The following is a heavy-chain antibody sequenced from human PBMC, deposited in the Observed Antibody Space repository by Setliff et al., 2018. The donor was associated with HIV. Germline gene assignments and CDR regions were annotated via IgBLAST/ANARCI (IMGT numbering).Heavy chain of an antibody. CDR3: ARAALRYCTSTSCPRVDAFDI. Sequence: GGSLRLSCAASGFTFSAHQMSWVRQPPGKGLEWVANIKADGSEKYYVDSVRGRFTISRDNAKNSLYLQMNSVRADDTAVYYCARAALRYCTSTSCPRVDAFDIWGQGTMVTVSS. D-gene: IGHD2-2*01. J-gene: IGHJ3*02. CDR2: IKADGSEK. V-gene: IGHV3-7*03. CDR1: GFTFSAHQ.